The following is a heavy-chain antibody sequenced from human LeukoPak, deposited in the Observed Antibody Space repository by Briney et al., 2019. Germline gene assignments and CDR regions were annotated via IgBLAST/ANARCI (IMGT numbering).Heavy chain of an antibody. J-gene: IGHJ4*02. V-gene: IGHV3-11*01. CDR2: ISSSGTTI. D-gene: IGHD4-11*01. Sequence: GGSLRLSCAASGFTFSDYYMSWIRQAPGKGLEWVSYISSSGTTIYYTDSVKGRFTISRDNAKNSLYLQMNSLRAEDTAVYYCARGIRQYAKSYFDYWGQGSLVTVSS. CDR1: GFTFSDYY. CDR3: ARGIRQYAKSYFDY.